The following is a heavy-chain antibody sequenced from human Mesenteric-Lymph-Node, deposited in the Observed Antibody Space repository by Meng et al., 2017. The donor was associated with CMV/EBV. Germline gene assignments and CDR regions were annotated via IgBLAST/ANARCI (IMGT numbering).Heavy chain of an antibody. Sequence: GESLKISCAASGFTFSSYWMHWVRQAPGKGLVWVSRINSDGSDTSYADSVKGRFTISRDNAKNTLFLQMNSLRAEDTAVYYCGSRGDYPWWFDYWGLGTLVTVSS. V-gene: IGHV3-74*01. CDR1: GFTFSSYW. D-gene: IGHD4-17*01. CDR2: INSDGSDT. J-gene: IGHJ4*02. CDR3: GSRGDYPWWFDY.